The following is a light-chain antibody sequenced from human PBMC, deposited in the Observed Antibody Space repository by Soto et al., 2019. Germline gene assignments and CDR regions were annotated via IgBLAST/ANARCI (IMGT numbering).Light chain of an antibody. CDR2: GTS. CDR3: QQYYNWPLT. V-gene: IGKV3-15*01. CDR1: QSFSSN. J-gene: IGKJ4*01. Sequence: ELVMTQSPATLSVSPGERATLSCRASQSFSSNVAWYQQKPGQAPRLLIYGTSTRVTGIPARFSGSGSGTEFTLTLSSLQSEDFAVYSCQQYYNWPLTFGGGTKVDIK.